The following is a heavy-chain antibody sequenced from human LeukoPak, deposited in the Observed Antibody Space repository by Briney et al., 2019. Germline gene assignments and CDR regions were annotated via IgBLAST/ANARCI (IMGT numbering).Heavy chain of an antibody. CDR2: IKQDGSEK. Sequence: GGSLRLSCVASGFTFSSYWMSWVRQAPGKGLEWVANIKQDGSEKYYVDSVKGRFTISRDNAKNSLYLQMNSLRAEDTAVYYCARDSGETYYDILTGYRYWGQGTLVTVSS. CDR1: GFTFSSYW. CDR3: ARDSGETYYDILTGYRY. J-gene: IGHJ4*02. V-gene: IGHV3-7*01. D-gene: IGHD3-9*01.